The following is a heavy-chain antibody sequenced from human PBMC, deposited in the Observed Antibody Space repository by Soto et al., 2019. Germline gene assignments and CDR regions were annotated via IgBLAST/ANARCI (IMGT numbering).Heavy chain of an antibody. J-gene: IGHJ3*02. Sequence: QVQLVQSGAEVKKPGSSVKVSCTASGGTFSSYAISWVRQAPGQGLEWMGGIIPICGTANYAQKFQGRVTITADESTSTAYMELSGLRSEDRDVYYCARDRLDTAMVLDAFDIWGQGTMVTVSS. CDR1: GGTFSSYA. V-gene: IGHV1-69*01. CDR2: IIPICGTA. CDR3: ARDRLDTAMVLDAFDI. D-gene: IGHD5-18*01.